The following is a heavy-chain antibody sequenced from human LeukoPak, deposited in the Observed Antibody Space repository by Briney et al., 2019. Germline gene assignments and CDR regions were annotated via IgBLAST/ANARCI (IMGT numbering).Heavy chain of an antibody. CDR3: ARDGNNSRRDY. CDR2: IYHSGST. J-gene: IGHJ4*02. V-gene: IGHV4-30-2*01. CDR1: GGSISSGGYS. Sequence: SETLSLTCAVSGGSISSGGYSWSWIRQPPRKGLEWIGYIYHSGSTYYNPSLKSRVTISVDTSKNQFSLKLSSVTAADTAVYYCARDGNNSRRDYWGQGTLVTVSP.